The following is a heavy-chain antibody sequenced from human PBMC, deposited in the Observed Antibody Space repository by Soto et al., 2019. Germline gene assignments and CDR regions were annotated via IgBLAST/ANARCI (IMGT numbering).Heavy chain of an antibody. J-gene: IGHJ3*02. V-gene: IGHV3-33*01. Sequence: GGSLRLSCAASGFTFSSYGMHWVRQAPGKGLEWVAVIWYDGSNKYYADSVKGRFTISRDNSKNTLYLQMNSLRAEDTAVYYCARGKLASSWYGAFDIWGQGTMVTVSS. D-gene: IGHD6-13*01. CDR1: GFTFSSYG. CDR3: ARGKLASSWYGAFDI. CDR2: IWYDGSNK.